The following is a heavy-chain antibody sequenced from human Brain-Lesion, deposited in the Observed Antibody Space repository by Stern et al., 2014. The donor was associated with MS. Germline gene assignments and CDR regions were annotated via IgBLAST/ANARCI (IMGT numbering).Heavy chain of an antibody. CDR2: IFNSGNT. V-gene: IGHV4-61*02. CDR1: GGSISSGGYY. Sequence: VQLVESGPGLVKPSQTLSLSCTVSGGSISSGGYYWSWIRQPAGKGLEWIGRIFNSGNTSYNPSLKGRVTISIDTSKNQFSLRLNSMTAADTAVYYCARGRVVPGFQYYATDVWGQGTTVIVSS. CDR3: ARGRVVPGFQYYATDV. J-gene: IGHJ6*02. D-gene: IGHD2-2*01.